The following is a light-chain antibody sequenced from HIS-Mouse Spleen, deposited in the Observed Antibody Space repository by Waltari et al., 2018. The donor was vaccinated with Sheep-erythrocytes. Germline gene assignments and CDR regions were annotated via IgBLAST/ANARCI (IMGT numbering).Light chain of an antibody. CDR2: DVS. CDR1: SSDVGGYNY. V-gene: IGLV2-11*01. J-gene: IGLJ1*01. Sequence: QSALTQPRSVSGSPGQSVTISCTGTSSDVGGYNYVSWYQQHPGKAPKLMFYDVSKRPAGVPDRFSGSKSVNTASLTISGLQAEDEADYYCCSYAGSYNYVFGTGTKVTVL. CDR3: CSYAGSYNYV.